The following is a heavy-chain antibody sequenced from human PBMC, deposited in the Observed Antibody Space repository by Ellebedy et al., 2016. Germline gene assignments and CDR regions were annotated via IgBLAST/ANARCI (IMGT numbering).Heavy chain of an antibody. CDR3: ARAPSVGSERLSNYGMDV. J-gene: IGHJ6*02. V-gene: IGHV1-2*02. CDR1: GYTFTGYY. CDR2: INPNSGGT. D-gene: IGHD3-10*01. Sequence: ASVKVSXKASGYTFTGYYMHWVRQAPGQGLEWMGWINPNSGGTNYAQKFQGRVTMTRDTSISTAYMELSRLRSDDTAVYYCARAPSVGSERLSNYGMDVWGQGTTVTVSS.